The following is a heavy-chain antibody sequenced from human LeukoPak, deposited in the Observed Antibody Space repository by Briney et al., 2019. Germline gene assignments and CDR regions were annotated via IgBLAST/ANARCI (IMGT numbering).Heavy chain of an antibody. V-gene: IGHV3-23*01. CDR3: AKNLRRGWFGYYFDY. CDR2: ISGSGGST. Sequence: GGSLRLSCAASGFTFSSYAMSWVRQAPGKGLEWVSAISGSGGSTYYADSVKGRFTSSRDNSKNTLYLQMNSLRAEDTAVYYCAKNLRRGWFGYYFDYWGQGTLVTVSS. J-gene: IGHJ4*02. D-gene: IGHD3-10*01. CDR1: GFTFSSYA.